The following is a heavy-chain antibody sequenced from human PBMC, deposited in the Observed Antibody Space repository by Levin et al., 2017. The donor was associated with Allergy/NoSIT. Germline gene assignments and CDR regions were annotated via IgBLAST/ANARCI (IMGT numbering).Heavy chain of an antibody. CDR2: TYYRSKWYN. CDR1: GDSVSSNSAA. J-gene: IGHJ4*02. V-gene: IGHV6-1*01. D-gene: IGHD4-17*01. Sequence: SQTLSLTCAISGDSVSSNSAAWNWIRQSPSRGLEWLGRTYYRSKWYNDYAVSVKSRITINPDTSKNQFSLQLNSVTPEDTAVYYCAREEQNIYGATYYFDYWGQGTLVTVSS. CDR3: AREEQNIYGATYYFDY.